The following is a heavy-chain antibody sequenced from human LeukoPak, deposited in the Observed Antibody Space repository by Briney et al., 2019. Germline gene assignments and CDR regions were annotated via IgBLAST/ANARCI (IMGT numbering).Heavy chain of an antibody. CDR3: AKDHYDTGGPYSFDP. Sequence: GGSLRLSCAASGLTFSSYGMHWVRQAPGKGLEWVAVISFDGNNKYYANSVKGRFTISRDNSKNRLYMKMNSLRAEDTAVYYCAKDHYDTGGPYSFDPWGQGSLVTVSS. J-gene: IGHJ5*02. CDR1: GLTFSSYG. V-gene: IGHV3-30*18. D-gene: IGHD2-8*02. CDR2: ISFDGNNK.